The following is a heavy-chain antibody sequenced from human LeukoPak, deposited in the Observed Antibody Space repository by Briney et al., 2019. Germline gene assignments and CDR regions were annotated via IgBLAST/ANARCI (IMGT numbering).Heavy chain of an antibody. CDR3: ARDFRAGGVTSKAFDI. Sequence: GGSLRLSCAASGFTFSNYAIHWVCQAPGKGLEWVAVISYDGSNKYYADSVKGRFTISRDNSKNTLYLQMNSLRAEDTAVYYCARDFRAGGVTSKAFDIWGQGTMVTVSS. J-gene: IGHJ3*02. V-gene: IGHV3-30*04. CDR2: ISYDGSNK. D-gene: IGHD3-16*01. CDR1: GFTFSNYA.